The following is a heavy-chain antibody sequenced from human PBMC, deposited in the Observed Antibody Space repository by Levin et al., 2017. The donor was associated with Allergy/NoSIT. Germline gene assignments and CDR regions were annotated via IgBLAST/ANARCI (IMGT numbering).Heavy chain of an antibody. D-gene: IGHD3-10*01. J-gene: IGHJ6*02. CDR3: ASVDHYYGSGSYTSNYYGMDV. CDR1: GGSISSGDYY. V-gene: IGHV4-30-4*01. Sequence: LRLSCTVSGGSISSGDYYWSWIRQPPGKGLEWIGYIYYSGSTYYNPSLKSRVTISVDTSKNQFSLKLSSVTAADTAVYYCASVDHYYGSGSYTSNYYGMDVWGQGTTVTVSS. CDR2: IYYSGST.